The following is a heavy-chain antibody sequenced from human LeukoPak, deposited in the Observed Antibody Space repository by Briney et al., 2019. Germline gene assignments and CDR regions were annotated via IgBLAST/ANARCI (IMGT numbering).Heavy chain of an antibody. D-gene: IGHD7-27*01. CDR3: ARIVLGIYWYFDL. CDR1: GGSISSSNW. Sequence: SETLSLTCAVSGGSISSSNWWSWVRQPPGKGLEWIGEIYHSGSTNYNPSLKSRVTISVDKSKNQFSLKLSSVTAADTAVYYCARIVLGIYWYFDLWGRGTLVTVSS. V-gene: IGHV4-4*02. CDR2: IYHSGST. J-gene: IGHJ2*01.